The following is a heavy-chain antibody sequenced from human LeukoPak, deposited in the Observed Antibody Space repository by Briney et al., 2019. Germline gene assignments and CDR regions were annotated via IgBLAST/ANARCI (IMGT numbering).Heavy chain of an antibody. Sequence: GALRLSCAASGFTFDDHTMHWVRQAPGKGLEWVSLISWDGGSTYYADSVKGRFTISRDNSKNSLYLQMNSLRTEDTALYYCAKDMDYYGSGEGPSDYWGQGTLVTVSS. J-gene: IGHJ4*02. CDR2: ISWDGGST. CDR3: AKDMDYYGSGEGPSDY. CDR1: GFTFDDHT. D-gene: IGHD3-10*01. V-gene: IGHV3-43*01.